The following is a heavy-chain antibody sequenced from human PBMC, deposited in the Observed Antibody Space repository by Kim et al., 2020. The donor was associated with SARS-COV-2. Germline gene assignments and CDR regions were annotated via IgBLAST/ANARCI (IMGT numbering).Heavy chain of an antibody. CDR1: GFTFGDYA. D-gene: IGHD6-19*01. V-gene: IGHV3-49*03. CDR3: TRGGSGWYNGINDAFDI. Sequence: GGSLRLSCTASGFTFGDYAMSWFRQAPGKGLEWVGFIRSKAYGGTTEYAASVKGRFTISRDDSKSIAYLQMNSLKTEDTAVYYCTRGGSGWYNGINDAFDIWGQGTMVTVSS. CDR2: IRSKAYGGTT. J-gene: IGHJ3*02.